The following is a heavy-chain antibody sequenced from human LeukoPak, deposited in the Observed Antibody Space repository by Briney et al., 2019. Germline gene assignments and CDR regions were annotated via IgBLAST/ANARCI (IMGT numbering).Heavy chain of an antibody. V-gene: IGHV3-33*08. D-gene: IGHD3-22*01. CDR1: GFTFSNFW. J-gene: IGHJ4*02. CDR3: ARDSGRFTMIVVPYVPFDY. Sequence: PGGSLRLSCAGSGFTFSNFWMHWVRQAPGKGLEWVAVIWYDGSNKYYADSVKGRFTISRDNSKNTLYLQMNSLRAEDTAVYYCARDSGRFTMIVVPYVPFDYWGQGTLVTVSS. CDR2: IWYDGSNK.